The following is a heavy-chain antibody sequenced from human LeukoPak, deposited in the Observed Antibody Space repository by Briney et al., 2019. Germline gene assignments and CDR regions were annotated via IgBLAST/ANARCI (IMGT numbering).Heavy chain of an antibody. D-gene: IGHD1-26*01. Sequence: SETLSLTCTVSGGSISSYYWSWIRQPPGKGLEWIGYIYYSGSTNYNPSLKSRVTISVDTSKNQFSLKLSSVTAADTAVYYCARGDYGGIYYAYYFDYWGQGTLVTVSS. CDR2: IYYSGST. V-gene: IGHV4-59*01. CDR3: ARGDYGGIYYAYYFDY. CDR1: GGSISSYY. J-gene: IGHJ4*02.